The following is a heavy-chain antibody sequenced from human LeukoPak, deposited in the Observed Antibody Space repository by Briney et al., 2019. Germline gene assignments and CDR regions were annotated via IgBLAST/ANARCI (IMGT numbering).Heavy chain of an antibody. V-gene: IGHV4-30-2*01. CDR3: ARANYYYDSSGYYYNYYFDS. CDR2: VYRSGTT. D-gene: IGHD3-22*01. Sequence: SETLSLTCGVSGDSSSSGSFAWSWIRQPPGKGLEWIGYVYRSGTTHYNPSLKSRVTISADRSKNQFSLRLSSMTAADTAVYYCARANYYYDSSGYYYNYYFDSWGQGALVTVSS. CDR1: GDSSSSGSFA. J-gene: IGHJ4*02.